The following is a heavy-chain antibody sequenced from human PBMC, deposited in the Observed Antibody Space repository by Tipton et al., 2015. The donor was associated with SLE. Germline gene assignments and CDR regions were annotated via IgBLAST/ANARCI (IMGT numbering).Heavy chain of an antibody. V-gene: IGHV4-4*07. CDR1: GGPISSYY. CDR2: IYTSGST. CDR3: ARGQLRLLEWLPFDN. D-gene: IGHD3-3*01. J-gene: IGHJ4*02. Sequence: LRLSCTVSGGPISSYYWSWIRQPAGKGLEWIGRIYTSGSTNYNPSLKSRVTMSVDTSKNQFSLKLSSVTAADTAVYYCARGQLRLLEWLPFDNWGQGPLVPVSS.